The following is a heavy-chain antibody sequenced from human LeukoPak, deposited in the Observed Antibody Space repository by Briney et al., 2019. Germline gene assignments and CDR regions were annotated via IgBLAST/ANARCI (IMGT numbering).Heavy chain of an antibody. V-gene: IGHV4-34*01. J-gene: IGHJ5*02. CDR3: ARGGEFGITGANWFDP. D-gene: IGHD1-20*01. CDR2: INHSGST. Sequence: SETLSLTCAVYGGSFSGYYWSWIRQPPGKGLEWIGEINHSGSTNYNPSLKSRVTISVDTSKNQFSLKLSSVTAADTAVYYCARGGEFGITGANWFDPWGQGTLVTVSS. CDR1: GGSFSGYY.